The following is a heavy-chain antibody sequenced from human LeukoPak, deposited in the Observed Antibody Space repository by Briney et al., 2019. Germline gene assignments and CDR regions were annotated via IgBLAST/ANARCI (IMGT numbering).Heavy chain of an antibody. CDR2: IHPSGST. D-gene: IGHD2-2*01. CDR1: GDSISSYY. V-gene: IGHV4-4*07. Sequence: SETLSLTCTVSGDSISSYYWSWIRQPAGKGLEWIGRIHPSGSTNYNPSLKSRVTLPVDTSKNQFSLKLSSVTAADTAVYYCATSRAELWGRGALVTVSS. J-gene: IGHJ2*01. CDR3: ATSRAEL.